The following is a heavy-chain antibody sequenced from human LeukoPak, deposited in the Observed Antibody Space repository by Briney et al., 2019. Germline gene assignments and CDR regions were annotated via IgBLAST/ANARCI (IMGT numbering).Heavy chain of an antibody. CDR1: GGSISSSNYY. CDR3: ARIRSRKWGFDY. D-gene: IGHD1-26*01. J-gene: IGHJ4*02. Sequence: SETLSLTRTVSGGSISSSNYYWGWIRQPPGKGLEWIGEINHFGSTNYNPSLKSRVTISIDTSKNQFSLKLSSVTAADTAVYYCARIRSRKWGFDYWGQGTLVTVSS. V-gene: IGHV4-39*07. CDR2: INHFGST.